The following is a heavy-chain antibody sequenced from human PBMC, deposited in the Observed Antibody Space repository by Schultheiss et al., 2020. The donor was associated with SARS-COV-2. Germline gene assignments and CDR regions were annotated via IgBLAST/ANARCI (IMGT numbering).Heavy chain of an antibody. Sequence: SETLSLTCTVSGGSISSYYWSWIRQPPGKGLEWIGYIYYSGSTNYNPSLKSRVTISVDTSKNQFSLKLSSVTAADTAVYYCATCGGDLPDGSGFQHWGQGTLVTVSS. J-gene: IGHJ1*01. CDR3: ATCGGDLPDGSGFQH. CDR1: GGSISSYY. D-gene: IGHD2-21*01. V-gene: IGHV4-59*01. CDR2: IYYSGST.